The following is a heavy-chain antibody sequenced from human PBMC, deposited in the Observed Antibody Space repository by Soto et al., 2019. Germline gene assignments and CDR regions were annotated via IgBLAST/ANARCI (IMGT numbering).Heavy chain of an antibody. CDR1: GGSFSGYY. D-gene: IGHD5-12*01. CDR3: ARGRWLRDFDY. V-gene: IGHV4-34*01. CDR2: INHSGST. J-gene: IGHJ4*02. Sequence: SETLSLTCAVYGGSFSGYYWSWIRQPPGKGLEWIGEINHSGSTNYNPSLNSRVTISVDTSKNQFSLKLSSVTAADTAVYYCARGRWLRDFDYWGQGTLVTVSS.